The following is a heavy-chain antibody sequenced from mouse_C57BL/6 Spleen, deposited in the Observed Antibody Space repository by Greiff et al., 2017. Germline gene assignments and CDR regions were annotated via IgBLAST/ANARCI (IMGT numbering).Heavy chain of an antibody. CDR3: ARHRSNYNYYAMDY. D-gene: IGHD2-5*01. CDR2: ISSGGSYT. J-gene: IGHJ4*01. V-gene: IGHV5-6*01. CDR1: GFTFSSYG. Sequence: EVMLVESGGDLVKPGGSLKLSCAASGFTFSSYGMSWVRQTPDKRLEWVATISSGGSYTYYPDSVKGRFTISRDNAKNTLYLQMSSLKSEDTAMYYCARHRSNYNYYAMDYWGQGTSGTVSS.